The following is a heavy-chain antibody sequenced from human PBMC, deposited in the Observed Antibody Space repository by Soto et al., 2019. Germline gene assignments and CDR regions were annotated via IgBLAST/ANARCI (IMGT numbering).Heavy chain of an antibody. CDR3: ASDNTGLYQGACEV. Sequence: QVQLVQSGGGVVQPGTSLRLSCAASGFIFSDYVMYWFRQTPGKGLEWMAVISYDGTNKHYANSVKGRFFISRDYSNNTLYLQMSSLSPQDSPIYYCASDNTGLYQGACEVWGRGTLVAVSS. CDR1: GFIFSDYV. J-gene: IGHJ3*01. CDR2: ISYDGTNK. D-gene: IGHD2-8*02. V-gene: IGHV3-30*04.